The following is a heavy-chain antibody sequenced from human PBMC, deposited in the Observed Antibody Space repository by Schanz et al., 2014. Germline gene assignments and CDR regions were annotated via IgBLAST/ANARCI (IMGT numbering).Heavy chain of an antibody. CDR3: AKQGTTRGQYYIDV. V-gene: IGHV4-39*01. J-gene: IGHJ6*03. D-gene: IGHD1-1*01. CDR1: GGSITSSGFY. Sequence: QVQLQESGPRLVKPSETLSLICTVSGGSITSSGFYWAWIRQPPGKGLERIGSIYYNGGTPLYTPSLKSRATISADASNNHFSQKRTPAAAADTTVYYCAKQGTTRGQYYIDVWGEGTSVFVS. CDR2: IYYNGGTP.